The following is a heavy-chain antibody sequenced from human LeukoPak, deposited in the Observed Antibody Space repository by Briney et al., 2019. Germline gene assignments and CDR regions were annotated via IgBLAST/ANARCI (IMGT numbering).Heavy chain of an antibody. CDR2: ISGSGRGT. Sequence: GGSLRLSCAASGFTFSSYAMNWVRQAPGKGLEWVSAISGSGRGTYYSDSVKGRFTISRDNSKNTLYLQMNSLRAEDTAVYYCAKDPTYYYDSSGYYFDYWGQGTLVTVSS. CDR1: GFTFSSYA. D-gene: IGHD3-22*01. V-gene: IGHV3-23*01. CDR3: AKDPTYYYDSSGYYFDY. J-gene: IGHJ4*02.